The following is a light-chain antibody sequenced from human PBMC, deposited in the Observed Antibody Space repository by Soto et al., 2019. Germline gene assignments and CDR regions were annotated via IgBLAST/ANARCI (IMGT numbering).Light chain of an antibody. J-gene: IGKJ3*01. CDR1: QSVSSD. CDR2: GAA. Sequence: EIVMTQSPDTLSVSPGEGVTLSCRASQSVSSDLVWYQQKPGQSPSRLMYGAATRGTAIPARFSGGGSGTEYTLTISSLQSEDVSIYYCQQYHDWSPITFGPGTKVEIK. V-gene: IGKV3-15*01. CDR3: QQYHDWSPIT.